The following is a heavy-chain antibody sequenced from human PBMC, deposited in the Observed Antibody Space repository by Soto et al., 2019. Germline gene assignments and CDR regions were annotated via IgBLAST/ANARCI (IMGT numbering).Heavy chain of an antibody. CDR1: GATFSSYA. V-gene: IGHV1-69*13. CDR2: IVPIFGTA. J-gene: IGHJ4*02. Sequence: SVKVSCKASGATFSSYAITWVRQAPGQGLEWMGGIVPIFGTADYAQKFQGRVTISADESTSTIYMELRSLRSDDTAVYYCARDPEGYSFGYFDFWGQGTLVTVSS. D-gene: IGHD5-18*01. CDR3: ARDPEGYSFGYFDF.